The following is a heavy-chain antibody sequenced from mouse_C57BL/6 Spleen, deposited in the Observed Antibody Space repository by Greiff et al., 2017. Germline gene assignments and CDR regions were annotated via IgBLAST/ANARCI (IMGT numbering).Heavy chain of an antibody. J-gene: IGHJ4*01. CDR1: GYTFTSYG. D-gene: IGHD1-1*01. Sequence: QVQLQQSGAELARPGASVKLSCKASGYTFTSYGISWVKQRTGQGLEWIGEIYPRSGNTYYNEKFKGKATLTADKSSSTAYMELRSLTSEDLAVYFCAREGDGYAMDYWGQEPSVPFPS. CDR2: IYPRSGNT. V-gene: IGHV1-81*01. CDR3: AREGDGYAMDY.